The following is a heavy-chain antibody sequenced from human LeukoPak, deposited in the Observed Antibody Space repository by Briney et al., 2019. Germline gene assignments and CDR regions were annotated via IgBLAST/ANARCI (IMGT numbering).Heavy chain of an antibody. CDR1: GFTFSSYA. V-gene: IGHV3-23*01. Sequence: GGSLRLSCAASGFTFSSYAMNWVRQAPGRGLEWVSAISGSGGSTYYADSVKGRFTISRDNPRSTLYLEMNILRAEDTAVYYCAKADATIGGAFDTWGQGTMVIVSS. CDR3: AKADATIGGAFDT. CDR2: ISGSGGST. J-gene: IGHJ3*02. D-gene: IGHD3-16*01.